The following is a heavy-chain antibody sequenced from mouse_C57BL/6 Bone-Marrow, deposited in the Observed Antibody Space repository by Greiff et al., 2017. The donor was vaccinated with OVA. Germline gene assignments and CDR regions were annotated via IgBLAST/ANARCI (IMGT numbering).Heavy chain of an antibody. Sequence: EVQRVESGGGLVQSGRSLRLSCATSGFTFSDFYMEWVRQAPGKGLEWIAASRHKANDYTTEYSASVKGRFLVSRDSSQSTLYLQMNAPRAEATAIYYGAGDAVGYDGGLDCWGQGTTLTVSS. V-gene: IGHV7-1*01. D-gene: IGHD2-2*01. CDR2: SRHKANDYTT. CDR3: AGDAVGYDGGLDC. J-gene: IGHJ2*01. CDR1: GFTFSDFY.